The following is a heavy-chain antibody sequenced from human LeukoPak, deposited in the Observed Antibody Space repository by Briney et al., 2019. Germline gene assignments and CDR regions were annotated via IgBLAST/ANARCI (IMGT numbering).Heavy chain of an antibody. CDR2: INYSGTT. CDR3: ARLRDGRWLLEY. Sequence: LETLSLTCTVSGGSISGYYWGWIRQPPGKGLEWIASINYSGTTYYNPSLKSRVTISEDRSKNQFSLKLSSVTAADTAVYYCARLRDGRWLLEYWGQGTLVTVSS. J-gene: IGHJ4*02. D-gene: IGHD5-24*01. CDR1: GGSISGYY. V-gene: IGHV4-39*01.